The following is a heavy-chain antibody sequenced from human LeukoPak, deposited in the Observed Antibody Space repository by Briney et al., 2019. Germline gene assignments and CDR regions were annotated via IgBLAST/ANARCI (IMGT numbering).Heavy chain of an antibody. D-gene: IGHD4-17*01. CDR2: IYSGGST. CDR3: ARMNYGDYVGSYYFDY. CDR1: GFTVSSNY. V-gene: IGHV3-66*01. Sequence: PGGSLRLSCAASGFTVSSNYMSWVRQAPGKGLEWVSAIYSGGSTYYADSVKGRFTISRDNSKNTLYLQMNSLRAEDTAVYYCARMNYGDYVGSYYFDYWGQGTLVTVSS. J-gene: IGHJ4*02.